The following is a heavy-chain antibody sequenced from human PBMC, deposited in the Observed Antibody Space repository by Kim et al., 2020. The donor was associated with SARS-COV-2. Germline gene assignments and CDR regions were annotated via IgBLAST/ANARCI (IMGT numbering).Heavy chain of an antibody. D-gene: IGHD2-15*01. V-gene: IGHV3-74*01. CDR2: IRGDGSTT. Sequence: GGSLRLSCTASGFNFSDHWMHWVRQAPGTGPVWVSCIRGDGSTTNYADSVRGRFTVSRDNARNTLYLQMNSLRDEDTAVYYCVSAPGTWGQGTLVTVSS. CDR1: GFNFSDHW. J-gene: IGHJ5*02. CDR3: VSAPGT.